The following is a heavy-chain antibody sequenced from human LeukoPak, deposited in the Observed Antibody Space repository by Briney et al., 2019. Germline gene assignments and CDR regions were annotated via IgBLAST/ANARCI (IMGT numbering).Heavy chain of an antibody. D-gene: IGHD3-3*01. CDR2: INHSGST. J-gene: IGHJ5*02. V-gene: IGHV4-34*01. CDR3: AKHYDFWSGYWSLDP. CDR1: GGSFSGYY. Sequence: SETLSLTCAVYGGSFSGYYWSWIRQPPGKGLEWIGEINHSGSTNYNPSLKSRVTISVDTSKNQFSLKLSSVTAADTAVYYCAKHYDFWSGYWSLDPWGQGTLVTVSS.